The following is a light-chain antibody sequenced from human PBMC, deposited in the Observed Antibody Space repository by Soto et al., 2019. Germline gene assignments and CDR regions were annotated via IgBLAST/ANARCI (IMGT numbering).Light chain of an antibody. J-gene: IGKJ5*01. CDR2: KVS. Sequence: DVVMTQSPLALPVTLGQPASISCRSSHSLVYSNGDTYLSWFQQRPGQSPRRLIYKVSNRDSGVQDRFSGSGSGSDFTLKISRVEAEDVGIYYCMQGTHWPITFGQGTRLEIK. CDR1: HSLVYSNGDTY. CDR3: MQGTHWPIT. V-gene: IGKV2-30*01.